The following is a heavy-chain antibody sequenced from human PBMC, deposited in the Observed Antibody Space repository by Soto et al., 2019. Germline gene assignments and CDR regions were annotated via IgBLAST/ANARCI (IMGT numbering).Heavy chain of an antibody. CDR2: IRSKAYGGTT. V-gene: IGHV3-49*03. J-gene: IGHJ6*03. CDR1: GFTFGDYA. Sequence: GGSLRLSCTASGFTFGDYAMSWFRQAPGKGLEWVGFIRSKAYGGTTEYAASVKGRFTISRDDSKSIAYLQMNSLKTEDTAVYYCTRDGGVYYYYYMDVWGKGTTVTVSS. D-gene: IGHD2-15*01. CDR3: TRDGGVYYYYYMDV.